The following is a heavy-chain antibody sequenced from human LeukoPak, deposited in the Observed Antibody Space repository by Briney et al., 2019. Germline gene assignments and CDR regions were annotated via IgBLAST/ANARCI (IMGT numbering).Heavy chain of an antibody. CDR1: GFTFSSYW. Sequence: GGSLRLSCAASGFTFSSYWKSWVRQAPGKGLEWVANIKQDGSEKYYVDSVKGRFTISRDNAKNSLYLQMNSLRAEDTAVYYCAREGVGTALRTFDYWGQGTLVTVSS. D-gene: IGHD4-23*01. V-gene: IGHV3-7*01. J-gene: IGHJ4*02. CDR2: IKQDGSEK. CDR3: AREGVGTALRTFDY.